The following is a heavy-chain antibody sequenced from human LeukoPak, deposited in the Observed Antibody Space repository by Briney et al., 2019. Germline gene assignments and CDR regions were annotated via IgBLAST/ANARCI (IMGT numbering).Heavy chain of an antibody. J-gene: IGHJ4*02. Sequence: SETLSLTCSVSGGSISSYYWSWIRQPPGKGLEWVGYIYYSGSTNYNPSLKSRVTISVDTSKNQFSLKLSSVTAADTAVYYCARSRISAAGTFDYWGQGTLVTVSS. CDR1: GGSISSYY. CDR2: IYYSGST. V-gene: IGHV4-59*08. CDR3: ARSRISAAGTFDY. D-gene: IGHD6-13*01.